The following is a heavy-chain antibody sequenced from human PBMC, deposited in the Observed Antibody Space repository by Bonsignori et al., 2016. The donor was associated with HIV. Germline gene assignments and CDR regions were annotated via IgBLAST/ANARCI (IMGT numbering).Heavy chain of an antibody. D-gene: IGHD6-19*01. CDR3: ARVRRLSRDAFDI. J-gene: IGHJ3*02. CDR2: ISSSSSTI. V-gene: IGHV3-48*02. Sequence: WIRQPPGKGLEWVSYISSSSSTIYYADSVKGRFTISRDNAKNSLYLQMNSLRDEDTAVYYCARVRRLSRDAFDIWGQGTMVTVSS.